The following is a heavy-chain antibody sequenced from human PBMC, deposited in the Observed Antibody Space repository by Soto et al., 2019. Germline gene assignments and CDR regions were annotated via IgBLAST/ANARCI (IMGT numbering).Heavy chain of an antibody. CDR2: IYYSGST. J-gene: IGHJ6*02. CDR1: GGSISSYY. Sequence: LSLTCTVSGGSISSYYWSWIRQPPGKGLEWIGYIYYSGSTNYNPSLKSRVTISVDTSKNQFSLRLSSVTAADTAVYYCASSSSGDNYYYYGMDVWGQGTTVTVSS. V-gene: IGHV4-59*01. D-gene: IGHD6-19*01. CDR3: ASSSSGDNYYYYGMDV.